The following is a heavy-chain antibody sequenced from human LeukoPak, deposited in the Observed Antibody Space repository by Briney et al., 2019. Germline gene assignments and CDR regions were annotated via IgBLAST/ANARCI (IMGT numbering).Heavy chain of an antibody. D-gene: IGHD6-19*01. CDR2: ISGSGGST. J-gene: IGHJ4*02. V-gene: IGHV3-23*01. CDR3: ARIKAVAGPPSYFDY. CDR1: GFTFSSYA. Sequence: GGSLRHSCAASGFTFSSYAMSWVRQAPGKGLEWVSAISGSGGSTYYADSVKGRFIISRDNSKNTLYLQMNRLRGEDTAVYYCARIKAVAGPPSYFDYWGQGTLVIVSS.